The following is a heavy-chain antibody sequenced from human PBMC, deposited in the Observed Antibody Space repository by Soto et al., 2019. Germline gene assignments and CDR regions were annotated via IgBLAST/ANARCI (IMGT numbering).Heavy chain of an antibody. Sequence: EVQLVESGGGLVQPGGSLRLSCAASGFTFSSYDMHWVRQATGKGLEWVSAIGTAGDTYYPGSVKGRFTISRENAKNSLYLQMNSLRAGDTAVYYCARGYSSSYTFDYWGQGTLVTVSS. CDR1: GFTFSSYD. D-gene: IGHD6-13*01. J-gene: IGHJ4*02. V-gene: IGHV3-13*04. CDR2: IGTAGDT. CDR3: ARGYSSSYTFDY.